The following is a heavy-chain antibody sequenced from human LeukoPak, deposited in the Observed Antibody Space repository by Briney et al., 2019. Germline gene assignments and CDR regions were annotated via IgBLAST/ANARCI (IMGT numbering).Heavy chain of an antibody. J-gene: IGHJ5*02. Sequence: SETLSLTCTVSGGSISSYYWSWIRQPPGKGLEWIGYIYYSGSTNYNPSLRSRVTISVDTSKNQFSLDLRSVTAADTAVYYCARDGGTSWTEGWFDPWGQGTLVTVSS. CDR2: IYYSGST. CDR1: GGSISSYY. CDR3: ARDGGTSWTEGWFDP. D-gene: IGHD2-2*01. V-gene: IGHV4-59*01.